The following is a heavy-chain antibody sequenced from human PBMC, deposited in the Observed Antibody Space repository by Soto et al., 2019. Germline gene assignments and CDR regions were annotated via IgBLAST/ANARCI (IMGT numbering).Heavy chain of an antibody. J-gene: IGHJ4*02. CDR3: AKGIFWSGYPFDY. Sequence: LRLSCADSGFTVSRYGISWVRQAPGKGLEWVSAISGSGGSTYYADSVKGRFTISIDNSKNTLYLQMNSLRAEDTAVYYCAKGIFWSGYPFDYWGQGTLVTVSS. CDR2: ISGSGGST. CDR1: GFTVSRYG. V-gene: IGHV3-23*01. D-gene: IGHD3-3*01.